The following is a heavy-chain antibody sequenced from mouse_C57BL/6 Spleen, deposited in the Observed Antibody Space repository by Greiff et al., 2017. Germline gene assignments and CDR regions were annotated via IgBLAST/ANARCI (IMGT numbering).Heavy chain of an antibody. CDR1: GFNFKDYC. V-gene: IGHV14-1*01. Sequence: VQLKESGAELVRPGASVKLSCTASGFNFKDYCMHWVKQRPEQGLEWIGRLNPEDGDTEYATKFKGKGTMTADTYSNTAFLQLNSLTSEDTAVYYCTPPYYGSSDWSIDDWGQGTAVTVSS. D-gene: IGHD1-1*01. CDR2: LNPEDGDT. J-gene: IGHJ4*01. CDR3: TPPYYGSSDWSIDD.